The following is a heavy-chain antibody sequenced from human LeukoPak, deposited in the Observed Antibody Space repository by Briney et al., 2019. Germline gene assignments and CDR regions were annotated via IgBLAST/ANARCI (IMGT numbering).Heavy chain of an antibody. D-gene: IGHD6-13*01. CDR3: ARHGSWSFDY. CDR1: GFTFSSHA. V-gene: IGHV3-23*01. CDR2: ITNGSGSNV. J-gene: IGHJ4*02. Sequence: GGSLRLSCAASGFTFSSHAMSWVRQAPGKGLEWGSAITNGSGSNVYYTDSRKGRSTISRDNSKNTLYLQMNSLRAEDTAVYYCARHGSWSFDYWGQGTLVTVSA.